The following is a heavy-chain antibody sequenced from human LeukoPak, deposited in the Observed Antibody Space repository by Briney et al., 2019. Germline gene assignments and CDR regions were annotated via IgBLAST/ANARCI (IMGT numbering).Heavy chain of an antibody. CDR1: GGTFSSYA. Sequence: ASVKVSCKASGGTFSSYAISGVRQAPGQGLEWMGGIIPIFGTANYAQKFQGRVTITADESTSTAYMELSRLRSEDTALYYCATRGGDIVVVPAAILHYMDVWGKGTTVTVSS. D-gene: IGHD2-2*01. CDR2: IIPIFGTA. J-gene: IGHJ6*03. CDR3: ATRGGDIVVVPAAILHYMDV. V-gene: IGHV1-69*01.